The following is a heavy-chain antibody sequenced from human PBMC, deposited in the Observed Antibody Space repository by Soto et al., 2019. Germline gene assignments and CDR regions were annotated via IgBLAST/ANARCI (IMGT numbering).Heavy chain of an antibody. Sequence: QVQLVQSGAEVKKPGASVKVSCKASGYTFTSYAMHWVRQAPGQRLEWMGWINAGNGNTKYSQKFQGRVTITRDTSASTAYMELSSLRSEDTAVYYCASSYSNYDLIDYYYYGMDVWGQGTTVTVSS. J-gene: IGHJ6*02. V-gene: IGHV1-3*01. CDR3: ASSYSNYDLIDYYYYGMDV. CDR2: INAGNGNT. CDR1: GYTFTSYA. D-gene: IGHD4-4*01.